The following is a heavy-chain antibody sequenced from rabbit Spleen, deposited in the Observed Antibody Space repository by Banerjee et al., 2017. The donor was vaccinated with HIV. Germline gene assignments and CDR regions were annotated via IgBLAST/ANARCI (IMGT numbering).Heavy chain of an antibody. CDR3: ARDLVAVIGWNFNL. J-gene: IGHJ4*01. Sequence: QEQLEESGGGLVKPEGSLTLTCKASGFSFSDRDVTCWVRQAPGKGLEWIACINIVTGKSVYARWAKGRFTMSRTSSTTVTLQMTSLAAADTATYFCARDLVAVIGWNFNLWGQGTLVTVS. D-gene: IGHD1-1*01. CDR1: GFSFSDRDV. V-gene: IGHV1S45*01. CDR2: INIVTGKS.